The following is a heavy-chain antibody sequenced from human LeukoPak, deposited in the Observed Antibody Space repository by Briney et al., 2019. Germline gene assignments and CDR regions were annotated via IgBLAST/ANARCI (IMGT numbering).Heavy chain of an antibody. CDR1: GFTFSSYA. Sequence: GGSLRLSCAASGFTFSSYAMSWVRQAPGKGLDWVSSISGSHGSTNYADSVKGRFTISRDNSKNTLYLQMNSLRAEDTAVYYCAKDTKFDPWGQGTLVTVSS. CDR3: AKDTKFDP. D-gene: IGHD3-3*01. V-gene: IGHV3-23*01. J-gene: IGHJ5*02. CDR2: ISGSHGST.